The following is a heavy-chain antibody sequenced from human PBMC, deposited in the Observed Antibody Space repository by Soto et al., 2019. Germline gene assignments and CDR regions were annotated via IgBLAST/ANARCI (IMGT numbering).Heavy chain of an antibody. J-gene: IGHJ4*02. V-gene: IGHV4-39*01. CDR2: IYYSGST. D-gene: IGHD6-19*01. CDR1: GGSISSSSYY. CDR3: ARLQQWLMQPCLDC. Sequence: QLQLQESGPGLVKPSETLSLTCTVSGGSISSSSYYWGWIRQPPGKGLEWIGSIYYSGSTYYNPSRNSRDTPSVPTHKKQFSLKLGYVTAADTAVYYCARLQQWLMQPCLDCWGQGTLVTVS.